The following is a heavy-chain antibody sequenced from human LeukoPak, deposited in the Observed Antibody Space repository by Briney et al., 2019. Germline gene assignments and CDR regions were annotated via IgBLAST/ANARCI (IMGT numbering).Heavy chain of an antibody. D-gene: IGHD3-10*01. Sequence: RGESLKISCKGSGYSFTSYWIGWVRQMPGKGLEWMGIIYPGDSDTRYSPSFQGQVTISADKSISTAYLQWSSLKASDTAMFYCARLDKFTMFRGIIVSAFDIWGQGTMVTVSS. V-gene: IGHV5-51*01. CDR1: GYSFTSYW. J-gene: IGHJ3*02. CDR2: IYPGDSDT. CDR3: ARLDKFTMFRGIIVSAFDI.